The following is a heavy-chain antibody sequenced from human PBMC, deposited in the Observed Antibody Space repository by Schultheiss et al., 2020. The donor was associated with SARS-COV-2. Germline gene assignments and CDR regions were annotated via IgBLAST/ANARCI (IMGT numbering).Heavy chain of an antibody. D-gene: IGHD1-26*01. V-gene: IGHV3-48*04. J-gene: IGHJ4*02. CDR3: ARDHSGHDY. Sequence: GESLKISCAASGFTFRSSAMTWVRQAPGKGLEWVSYISSGGSNTYYADSVKGRFTISRDNAKNSLYLQMNSLRAEDTAVYYCARDHSGHDYWGQGTLVTVSS. CDR2: ISSGGSNT. CDR1: GFTFRSSA.